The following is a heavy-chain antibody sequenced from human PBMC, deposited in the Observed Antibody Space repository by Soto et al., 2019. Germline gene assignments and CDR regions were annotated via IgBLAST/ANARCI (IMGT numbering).Heavy chain of an antibody. D-gene: IGHD1-26*01. Sequence: SVKVACKASGFTFTSSAVRWVRQARGQRLEWIGWIVVGSGNTNYAQKFQERVTITRDMSTSTAYMELSSLRSEDTAVYYCAAGIVGATSGFDYWGQGTLVTVSS. V-gene: IGHV1-58*01. CDR3: AAGIVGATSGFDY. CDR2: IVVGSGNT. J-gene: IGHJ4*02. CDR1: GFTFTSSA.